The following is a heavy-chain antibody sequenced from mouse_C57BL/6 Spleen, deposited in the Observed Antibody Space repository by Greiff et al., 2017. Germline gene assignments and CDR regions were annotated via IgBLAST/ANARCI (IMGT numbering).Heavy chain of an antibody. Sequence: QVQLQQSGTELVKPGASVKLSCKASGYTFTSYWMHWVKQRPGQGLEWIGNINPSNGGTNYNEKFKSKATLTVYKSSSTAYMQLSSLTSEDSAVYYCARSDYDYDEEAWFAYWGQGTLGTVSA. CDR1: GYTFTSYW. V-gene: IGHV1-53*01. J-gene: IGHJ3*01. CDR3: ARSDYDYDEEAWFAY. D-gene: IGHD2-4*01. CDR2: INPSNGGT.